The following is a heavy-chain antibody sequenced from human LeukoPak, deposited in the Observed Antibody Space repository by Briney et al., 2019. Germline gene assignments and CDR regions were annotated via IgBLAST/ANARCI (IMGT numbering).Heavy chain of an antibody. D-gene: IGHD2-15*01. CDR1: GFTFSTYW. Sequence: GGSLRLSCAASGFTFSTYWMHWVRQAPGRGLVWVSRINSDGSSTSYADSVKGRFAISRDNAKNTLLLQMNSLRAEDTAVYCCVRGLGGREDYWGQGTLVTVSS. J-gene: IGHJ4*02. CDR2: INSDGSST. V-gene: IGHV3-74*01. CDR3: VRGLGGREDY.